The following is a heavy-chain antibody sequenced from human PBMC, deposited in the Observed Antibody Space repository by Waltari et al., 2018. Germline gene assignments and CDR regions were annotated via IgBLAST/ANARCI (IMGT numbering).Heavy chain of an antibody. CDR1: GGSFSGYY. Sequence: QVQLQQWGAGLLKPSETLSLTCAVYGGSFSGYYWSWIRQPPGKGLEWIGEINHSGSTNYNPSPKSRVTISVDTSKNQFSLKLSSVTAADTAVYYCARRPSSWRLIYNWFDPWGQGTLVTVSS. D-gene: IGHD6-13*01. J-gene: IGHJ5*02. CDR2: INHSGST. CDR3: ARRPSSWRLIYNWFDP. V-gene: IGHV4-34*01.